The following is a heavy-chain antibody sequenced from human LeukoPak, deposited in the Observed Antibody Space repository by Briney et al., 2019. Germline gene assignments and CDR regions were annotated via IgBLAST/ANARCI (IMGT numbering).Heavy chain of an antibody. D-gene: IGHD6-19*01. CDR1: GFTFSSYA. Sequence: GGSLRLSCAASGFTFSSYAMSWVRQAPGKGLEWVANIKQDGSEKYYVDSVKGRFTISRDNAKNSLYLQMNSLRAEDTAVYYCARDPRYSSGWYHDYWGQGTLATVSS. V-gene: IGHV3-7*01. CDR3: ARDPRYSSGWYHDY. CDR2: IKQDGSEK. J-gene: IGHJ4*02.